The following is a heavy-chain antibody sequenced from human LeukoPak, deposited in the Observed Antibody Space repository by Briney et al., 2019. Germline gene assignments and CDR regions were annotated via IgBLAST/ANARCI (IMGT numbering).Heavy chain of an antibody. J-gene: IGHJ4*02. Sequence: PGGSLRLSCAASEFIFSSYGMSWVRQAPGKGLEWVSAISGSGGSTYYADSVKGRFTISRDNSKNTLYLQMNSLRAEDTAVYYCAKDWVRWGYSYGSFDYWGQGTLVTVSS. CDR2: ISGSGGST. V-gene: IGHV3-23*01. CDR1: EFIFSSYG. D-gene: IGHD5-18*01. CDR3: AKDWVRWGYSYGSFDY.